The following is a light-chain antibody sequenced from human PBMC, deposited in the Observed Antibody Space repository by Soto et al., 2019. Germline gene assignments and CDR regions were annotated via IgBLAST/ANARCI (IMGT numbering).Light chain of an antibody. CDR1: QSISSW. CDR3: QQYNSYPWT. J-gene: IGKJ1*01. CDR2: DAS. V-gene: IGKV1-5*01. Sequence: TSNLSASVGDRIPMNFRSSQSISSWLAWYQQKPGKAPNLLIFDASTLETGVPSRFSGSEAETEFTLTISGLQPDDFATYYCQQYNSYPWTFGQGTKVDI.